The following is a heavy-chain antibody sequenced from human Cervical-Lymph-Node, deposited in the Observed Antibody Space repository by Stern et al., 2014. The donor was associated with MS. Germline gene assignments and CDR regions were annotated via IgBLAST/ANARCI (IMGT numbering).Heavy chain of an antibody. CDR1: GGSISRSTYY. V-gene: IGHV4-39*01. Sequence: QVQLQESGPGLVKPSETLSLTCSVSGGSISRSTYYWGWIRQPPGKGLEWIGSIYYSGTTYYNPSLTSRVTIDTSTHQFSLRTTSVTAADTAVYYCARHDGWLPHYWSQGTLVTVSS. CDR2: IYYSGTT. D-gene: IGHD5-12*01. CDR3: ARHDGWLPHY. J-gene: IGHJ4*02.